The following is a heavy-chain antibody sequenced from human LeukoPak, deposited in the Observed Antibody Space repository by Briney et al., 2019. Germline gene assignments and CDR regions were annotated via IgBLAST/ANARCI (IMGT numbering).Heavy chain of an antibody. V-gene: IGHV4-38-2*02. CDR3: ARAYSSSWYFNWFDP. D-gene: IGHD6-13*01. CDR2: IYHTGST. CDR1: GYSISSGYY. Sequence: SETLSLTCTVSGYSISSGYYWAWIRQPPGKGLEWIGNIYHTGSTYYNPSLKSRVTISVDTSKNLFSLKLSSVTAADTAVYYCARAYSSSWYFNWFDPWGQGTLVTVSS. J-gene: IGHJ5*02.